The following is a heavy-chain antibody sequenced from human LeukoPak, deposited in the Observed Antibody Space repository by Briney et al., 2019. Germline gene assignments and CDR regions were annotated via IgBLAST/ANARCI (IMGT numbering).Heavy chain of an antibody. J-gene: IGHJ3*02. CDR3: ARYGLLGLSEINGFDI. D-gene: IGHD2-2*01. CDR1: GGSISSSIHY. Sequence: SETLSLTCSVSGGSISSSIHYWAWIRQPPGKGLEWIGTMYYSGSTYYNSSLKSRVTISIDRSKNQFSVKMNSVTAADTAMYYCARYGLLGLSEINGFDIWGQGTRVTVSS. V-gene: IGHV4-39*07. CDR2: MYYSGST.